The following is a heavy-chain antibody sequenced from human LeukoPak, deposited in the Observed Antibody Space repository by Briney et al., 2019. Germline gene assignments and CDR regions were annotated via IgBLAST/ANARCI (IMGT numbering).Heavy chain of an antibody. CDR1: GGSISSYY. J-gene: IGHJ3*02. D-gene: IGHD3-16*02. Sequence: TPSETLSLTCTVSGGSISSYYWSWIRQPPGKGLEWIGYIYYSGSTNYSPSLKSRVTIPVDTSKNQFSLQLNSVTPEDTAVYYCARESCLRLGELSRYDAFDIWGQGTMVTVSS. V-gene: IGHV4-59*12. CDR2: IYYSGST. CDR3: ARESCLRLGELSRYDAFDI.